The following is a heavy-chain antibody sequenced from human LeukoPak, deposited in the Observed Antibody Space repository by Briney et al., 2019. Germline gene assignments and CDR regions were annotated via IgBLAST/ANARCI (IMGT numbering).Heavy chain of an antibody. CDR3: ASNLKLWGRYYMDV. D-gene: IGHD3-10*01. V-gene: IGHV4-31*03. J-gene: IGHJ6*03. Sequence: SETLSLTCTVSGGSISSGGYYWSWIRQHPGKGLEWIGYIYYSGSTYYNPSLKSRVTISEDTSKNQFSLKLSSVTAADTAVYYCASNLKLWGRYYMDVWGKGTTVTVSS. CDR1: GGSISSGGYY. CDR2: IYYSGST.